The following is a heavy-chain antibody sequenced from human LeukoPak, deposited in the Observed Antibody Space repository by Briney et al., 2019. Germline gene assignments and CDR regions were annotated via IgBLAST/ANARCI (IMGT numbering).Heavy chain of an antibody. CDR2: IISSGSTK. J-gene: IGHJ6*03. V-gene: IGHV3-48*03. CDR3: ARQADGDSVSQYYYYMDV. D-gene: IGHD4-17*01. CDR1: GFRFFNYE. Sequence: GGSLRLSCEASGFRFFNYEMNWVRQAPGKGLEWVSYIISSGSTKYYADSVKGRFNISRDNAKNSLYLEMNSLRVDDTAVYCCARQADGDSVSQYYYYMDVWGKGTTVTISS.